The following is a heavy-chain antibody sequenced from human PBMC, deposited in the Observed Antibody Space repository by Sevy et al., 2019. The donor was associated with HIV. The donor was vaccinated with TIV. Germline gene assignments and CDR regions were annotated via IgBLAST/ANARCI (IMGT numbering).Heavy chain of an antibody. J-gene: IGHJ3*02. CDR3: ARHCSSTSCSHVFDI. Sequence: SETLSLTCAVYGGSFSGYYWSWIRQPPGKGLEWIGEINYSGSTNYNPSLKSRVTISGDTSKNQFSLKLSSVTAADTAVYYCARHCSSTSCSHVFDIWGQGTMVTVSS. V-gene: IGHV4-34*01. D-gene: IGHD2-2*01. CDR1: GGSFSGYY. CDR2: INYSGST.